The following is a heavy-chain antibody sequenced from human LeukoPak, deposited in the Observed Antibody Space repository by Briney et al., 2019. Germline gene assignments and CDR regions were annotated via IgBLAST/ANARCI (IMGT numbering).Heavy chain of an antibody. CDR2: ISAYNLNT. CDR1: GYTFNAYA. J-gene: IGHJ5*02. Sequence: ASVKVSCKASGYTFNAYAITWVRQAPGQGLEWMGWISAYNLNTNYAQNLQDRVTMTVDRSTTTAYMELRSLRFDDTAVYYCARVGDGASWPWEWFDPWGQGTLVTVYS. CDR3: ARVGDGASWPWEWFDP. V-gene: IGHV1-18*01. D-gene: IGHD4/OR15-4a*01.